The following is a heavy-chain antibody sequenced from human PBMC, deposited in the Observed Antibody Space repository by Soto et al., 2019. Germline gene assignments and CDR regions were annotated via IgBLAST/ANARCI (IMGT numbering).Heavy chain of an antibody. J-gene: IGHJ6*02. CDR2: IWYDGSDK. Sequence: QVQLVESGGGVVQPGRSLRLSCAASGFTFSSYGMHWVRQAPGKGLEWVAVIWYDGSDKYYEDSVKGRFTISRDNSKNTLYLQMNSLRAEDTAVYYCARDDAVETTVTTIWDGMDVWGQGTTVTVSS. D-gene: IGHD4-17*01. V-gene: IGHV3-33*01. CDR3: ARDDAVETTVTTIWDGMDV. CDR1: GFTFSSYG.